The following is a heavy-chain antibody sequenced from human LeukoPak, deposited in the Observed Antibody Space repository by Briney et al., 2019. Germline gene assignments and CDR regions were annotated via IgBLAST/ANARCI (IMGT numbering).Heavy chain of an antibody. Sequence: SGGSLRLSCAASGFTFSSYWMSWVRQAPGKGLEWVANIKQDGSEKYYVDSVKGRFTISRDNAKNSLYLQMNSLRAEDTAVYYCARLVVVTAVPYYFDYWGQGTLVTVSS. J-gene: IGHJ4*02. CDR3: ARLVVVTAVPYYFDY. CDR1: GFTFSSYW. D-gene: IGHD2-21*02. CDR2: IKQDGSEK. V-gene: IGHV3-7*01.